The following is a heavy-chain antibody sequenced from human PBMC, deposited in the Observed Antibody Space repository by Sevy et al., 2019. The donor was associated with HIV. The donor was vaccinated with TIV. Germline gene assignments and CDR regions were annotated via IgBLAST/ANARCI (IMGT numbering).Heavy chain of an antibody. Sequence: GGSLRLSCAASGFIFSDYYMSWIRQAPGKGLEWVSYISGSGNTIYYTDSVKVRFTISRDNAKDSLYLQMNSLRAEDTAVYYCARAGGSWALRYWGQGSLVTVSS. D-gene: IGHD1-26*01. J-gene: IGHJ4*02. CDR3: ARAGGSWALRY. V-gene: IGHV3-11*01. CDR2: ISGSGNTI. CDR1: GFIFSDYY.